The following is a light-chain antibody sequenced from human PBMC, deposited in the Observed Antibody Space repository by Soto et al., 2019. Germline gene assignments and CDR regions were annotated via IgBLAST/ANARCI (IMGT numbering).Light chain of an antibody. CDR1: SSDVGSYNL. CDR2: EGS. Sequence: QSALTQPASVSGSPGQSITISCTGTSSDVGSYNLVSWYQQHPGKAPKLMIYEGSKRPSGVSKRFSGSKSGNTASLTISGLQAEDEADYYCCSYAGSSTSVFGTGTKLTVL. J-gene: IGLJ1*01. V-gene: IGLV2-23*01. CDR3: CSYAGSSTSV.